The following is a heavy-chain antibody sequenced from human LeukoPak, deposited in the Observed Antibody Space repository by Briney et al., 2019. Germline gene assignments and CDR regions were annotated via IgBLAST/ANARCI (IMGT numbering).Heavy chain of an antibody. J-gene: IGHJ4*02. CDR2: IIPIFGTA. V-gene: IGHV1-69*05. D-gene: IGHD6-13*01. CDR1: GGTFSSYA. Sequence: GASVKVSCKASGGTFSSYAISWVRQAPGQGLEWMGGIIPIFGTANYAQKFQGRVTITTDESTSTAYMELSSLRSEDTAVYYCARGELEPYSQIDYWGQGTLVTVSS. CDR3: ARGELEPYSQIDY.